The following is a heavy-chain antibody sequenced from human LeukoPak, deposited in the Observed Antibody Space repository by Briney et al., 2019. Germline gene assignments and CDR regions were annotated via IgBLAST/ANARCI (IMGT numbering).Heavy chain of an antibody. CDR2: ISASAAST. J-gene: IGHJ4*02. V-gene: IGHV3-23*01. CDR1: GFTFNFYA. Sequence: GGSLRLSCAVSGFTFNFYAMSWVRQAPGRGLEWVSTISASAASTYYADSVKGRLTISRDNSRNTLYLQMNSLRAEDSAVYYCAKVATGPDPFDYWGQGTLVTVSS. CDR3: AKVATGPDPFDY. D-gene: IGHD6-6*01.